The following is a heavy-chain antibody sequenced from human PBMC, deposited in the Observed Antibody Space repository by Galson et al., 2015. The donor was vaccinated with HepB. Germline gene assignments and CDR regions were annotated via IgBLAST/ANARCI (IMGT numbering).Heavy chain of an antibody. CDR1: GGTFSSYA. CDR3: AREKRGGVGIVVVIGAFDY. V-gene: IGHV1-69*13. D-gene: IGHD3-22*01. CDR2: IIPIFGTA. Sequence: SVKVSCKASGGTFSSYAISWVRQAPGQGLEWMGGIIPIFGTANYAQKFQGRVTITADESTSTAYMELSSLRSEDTAVYYCAREKRGGVGIVVVIGAFDYWGQGTLVTVSS. J-gene: IGHJ4*02.